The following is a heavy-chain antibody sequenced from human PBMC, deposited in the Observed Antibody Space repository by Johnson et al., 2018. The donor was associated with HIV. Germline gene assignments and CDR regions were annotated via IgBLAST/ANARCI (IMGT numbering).Heavy chain of an antibody. V-gene: IGHV3-30-3*01. D-gene: IGHD7-27*01. CDR3: APLGDAFDI. Sequence: QVQLVESGGGMVQPGRSLRLSCAASGFTFSSYAMHWVRQAPGKGLEWVAVISYDGGNKYHADSVKGRFTISRDNSKSTLYLQMNSLRAEDTAVYYCAPLGDAFDIWGQGTMVTVSS. CDR1: GFTFSSYA. CDR2: ISYDGGNK. J-gene: IGHJ3*02.